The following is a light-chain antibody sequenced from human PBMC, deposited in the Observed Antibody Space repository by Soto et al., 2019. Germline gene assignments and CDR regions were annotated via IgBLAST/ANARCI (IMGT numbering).Light chain of an antibody. Sequence: DIVMTQSPDSLAVSLGERATINFKSSQSVLYSSNDKNYLAWYQQKPGQPPKLLIYWASTRYSGVPDRFSGSGSGTDFTLTISSLQAEDVAVYHCQQYYSSPFTFGGGTKVDIK. V-gene: IGKV4-1*01. CDR2: WAS. CDR3: QQYYSSPFT. CDR1: QSVLYSSNDKNY. J-gene: IGKJ4*01.